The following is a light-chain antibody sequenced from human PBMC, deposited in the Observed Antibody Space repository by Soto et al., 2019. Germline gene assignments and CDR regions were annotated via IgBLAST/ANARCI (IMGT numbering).Light chain of an antibody. CDR3: QHYNSYSEA. V-gene: IGKV1-5*03. Sequence: DIQMTQSPSTLSGSVGDRGTIPCRASQTISNWLAWYQQKPGKAPKLLIYKASTLKSGVPSRFSGSGSGTEFTLTISSLQPDDFATYYCQHYNSYSEAFGQGTKVDIK. CDR2: KAS. CDR1: QTISNW. J-gene: IGKJ1*01.